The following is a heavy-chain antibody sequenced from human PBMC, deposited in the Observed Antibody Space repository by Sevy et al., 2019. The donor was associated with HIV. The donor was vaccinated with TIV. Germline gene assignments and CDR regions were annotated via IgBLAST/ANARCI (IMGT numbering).Heavy chain of an antibody. CDR2: IDWDDGK. J-gene: IGHJ4*02. V-gene: IGHV2-70*01. Sequence: SGPTLVNPTQTLTLSCTFSGFSLSISGMCVSWIRQPPGKALEWLALIDWDDGKYYSTSLKTRLTISKDTSKNQVVLTMTNMDPVDTATYYCARALYGDYSGYFDYWGQGTLVTVSS. CDR3: ARALYGDYSGYFDY. CDR1: GFSLSISGMC. D-gene: IGHD4-17*01.